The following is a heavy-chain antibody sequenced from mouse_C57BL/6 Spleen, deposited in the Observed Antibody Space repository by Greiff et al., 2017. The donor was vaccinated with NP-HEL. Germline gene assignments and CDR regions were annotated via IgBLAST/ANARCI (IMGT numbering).Heavy chain of an antibody. CDR2: INPNNGGT. V-gene: IGHV1-22*01. CDR1: GYTFTDYY. D-gene: IGHD1-1*01. J-gene: IGHJ3*01. CDR3: APTYGSSGGAY. Sequence: DVQLQESGPELVKPGASVKMSCKASGYTFTDYYMHWVKQSHGKSLEWIGYINPNNGGTSYNQKFKGKATLTVNKSSSTAYMELRSLTSEDSAVYYCAPTYGSSGGAYWGQGTLVTVSA.